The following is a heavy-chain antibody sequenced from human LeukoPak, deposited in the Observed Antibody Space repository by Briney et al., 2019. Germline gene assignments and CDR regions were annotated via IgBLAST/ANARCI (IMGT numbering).Heavy chain of an antibody. CDR2: ITTSDGNT. Sequence: GGSLRLSCAASGFTFSSYAMHWVRQAPGKGLEWVSTITTSDGNTYYADSVKGRFTVSRDNSKNTLFLQMNSLRAEDTAVYYCAKDGGLWVSAHWGDSWGRGTLVTVSS. J-gene: IGHJ4*02. CDR1: GFTFSSYA. V-gene: IGHV3-23*01. D-gene: IGHD7-27*01. CDR3: AKDGGLWVSAHWGDS.